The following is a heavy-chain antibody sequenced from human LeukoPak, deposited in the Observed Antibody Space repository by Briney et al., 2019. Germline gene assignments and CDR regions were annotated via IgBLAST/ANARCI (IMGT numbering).Heavy chain of an antibody. Sequence: ASVKVSCKASGYTFASYDVNWVRQATGQGLEWMGWMNPNSGNTGYAQKFQGRVTMTRNTSISTAYMELSSLRSEDTAVYYCARVVKRWLQFGSYWGQGTLVTVSS. V-gene: IGHV1-8*01. CDR3: ARVVKRWLQFGSY. CDR2: MNPNSGNT. D-gene: IGHD5-24*01. J-gene: IGHJ4*02. CDR1: GYTFASYD.